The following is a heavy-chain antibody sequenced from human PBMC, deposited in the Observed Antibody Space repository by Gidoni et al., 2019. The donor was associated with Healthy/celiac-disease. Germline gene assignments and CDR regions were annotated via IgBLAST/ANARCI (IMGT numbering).Heavy chain of an antibody. J-gene: IGHJ5*02. Sequence: EGQLVESGGALLKPGRSLRLSCTASGSPFGAYAMSWFRQAPGKGLEWGGFIRSKAYGGTTEYAASVKGRFTISRDDSKSIAYLQMNSLKTEDTAVYYCTREDTSHIVVVVAADQRGTGFDPWGQGTLVTVSS. CDR2: IRSKAYGGTT. CDR3: TREDTSHIVVVVAADQRGTGFDP. D-gene: IGHD2-15*01. CDR1: GSPFGAYA. V-gene: IGHV3-49*05.